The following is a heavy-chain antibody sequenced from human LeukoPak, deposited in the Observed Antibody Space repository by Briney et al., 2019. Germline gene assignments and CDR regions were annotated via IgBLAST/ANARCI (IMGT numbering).Heavy chain of an antibody. Sequence: GGSLRLSCAASGFTFDDYAMHWVRQAPGKGLEWVSGISWNSGSISYADSVKGRFTISRDNAKNSLYLQMTSLRAEDTALYYCAKSVDIVVVVAATTHAFDIWGQGTMVTVSS. D-gene: IGHD2-15*01. CDR2: ISWNSGSI. J-gene: IGHJ3*02. V-gene: IGHV3-9*01. CDR1: GFTFDDYA. CDR3: AKSVDIVVVVAATTHAFDI.